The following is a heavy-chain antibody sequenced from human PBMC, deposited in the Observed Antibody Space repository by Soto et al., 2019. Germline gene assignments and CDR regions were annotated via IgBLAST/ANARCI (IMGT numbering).Heavy chain of an antibody. J-gene: IGHJ6*03. Sequence: EVQLLESGGGLVQPGGSLRLSCAASGFTFSNYAMGWVRQAPGRGLEGVSFIGGGGSTSYYADSVKGRFTISRDNSKNTLYLQMNSLSAEDTAVYYCAKRGGDYGSRYSYYLALWGKGTTVTVSS. V-gene: IGHV3-23*01. CDR2: IGGGGSTS. CDR3: AKRGGDYGSRYSYYLAL. CDR1: GFTFSNYA. D-gene: IGHD3-16*01.